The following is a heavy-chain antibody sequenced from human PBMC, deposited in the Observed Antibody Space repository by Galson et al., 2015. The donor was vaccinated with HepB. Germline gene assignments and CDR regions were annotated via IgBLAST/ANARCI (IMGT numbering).Heavy chain of an antibody. V-gene: IGHV1-8*01. D-gene: IGHD4-17*01. CDR2: MNPKSGNT. J-gene: IGHJ4*02. CDR1: GYTFTNCD. CDR3: ARVYGDADY. Sequence: AVKVSCKASGYTFTNCDINWVRQAAGQWLEWMGWMNPKSGNTGSAQKFQGRVTMTRETSISTAYMELSNLRFEDTAVYYCARVYGDADYWGQGTLVTVSS.